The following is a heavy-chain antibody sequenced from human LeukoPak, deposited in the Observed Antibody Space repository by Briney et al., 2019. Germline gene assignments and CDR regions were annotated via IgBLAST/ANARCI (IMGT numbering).Heavy chain of an antibody. CDR1: GYTFTSYA. CDR2: INTNTGNP. V-gene: IGHV7-4-1*02. J-gene: IGHJ4*02. D-gene: IGHD2-15*01. Sequence: ASVKVSCKASGYTFTSYAMHWVRQAPGQGLEWMGWINTNTGNPTYAQGFTGRFVISLDTSVSTAYLQISSLKAEDTAVYYCAREEVVVAATNFDYWGQGTLVTVSS. CDR3: AREEVVVAATNFDY.